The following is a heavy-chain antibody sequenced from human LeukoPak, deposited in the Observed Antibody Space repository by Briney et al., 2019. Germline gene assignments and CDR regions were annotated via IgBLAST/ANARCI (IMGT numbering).Heavy chain of an antibody. V-gene: IGHV3-30*02. CDR1: GFTFSSYA. CDR2: IRYDGSNK. J-gene: IGHJ4*02. Sequence: LTGGSLRLSCAASGFTFSSYAIHWVRQAPGKGLEWVAFIRYDGSNKYYADSVKGRFTISRDNSKNTLYLQMNSLRAEDTAVYYCAKDFEGWLQSPFDYWSQGTLVTVSS. CDR3: AKDFEGWLQSPFDY. D-gene: IGHD5-24*01.